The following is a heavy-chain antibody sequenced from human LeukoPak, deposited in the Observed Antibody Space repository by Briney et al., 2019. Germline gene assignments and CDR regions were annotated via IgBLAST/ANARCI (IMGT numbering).Heavy chain of an antibody. V-gene: IGHV4-31*03. CDR1: GGSISSGGYY. CDR3: ARGLAAAGTFWFDP. J-gene: IGHJ5*02. D-gene: IGHD6-13*01. Sequence: PSQTLSLTCTVSGGSISSGGYYWSWIRQHPGKGLEWIGYIYYSGSTYYNPSLKSRVTISVDTSKNQFSLKLSSVTAADTAAYYCARGLAAAGTFWFDPWGQGALVTVSS. CDR2: IYYSGST.